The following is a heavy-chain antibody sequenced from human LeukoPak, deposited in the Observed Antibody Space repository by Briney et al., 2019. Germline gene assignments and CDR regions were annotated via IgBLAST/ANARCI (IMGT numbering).Heavy chain of an antibody. CDR2: INPHSGDT. J-gene: IGHJ5*02. D-gene: IGHD3-10*02. Sequence: GASVKVSCKASGYIFTAYYMHWVRQAPGQGLEWMGWINPHSGDTDYAQKVQGRVTMTRDTSISTAYMELSWLRSDDTAVYYCAREMFRGHNWFDPWGQGTLVTVSS. V-gene: IGHV1-2*02. CDR1: GYIFTAYY. CDR3: AREMFRGHNWFDP.